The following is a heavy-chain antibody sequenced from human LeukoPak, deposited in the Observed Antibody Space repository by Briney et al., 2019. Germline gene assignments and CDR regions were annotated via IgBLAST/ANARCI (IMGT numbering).Heavy chain of an antibody. D-gene: IGHD3-9*01. CDR2: ISRSSLYM. V-gene: IGHV3-21*06. CDR3: AKDMYDILTGYDIGRDNWFDP. CDR1: GFTFSSYE. Sequence: PGGSLRLSCAASGFTFSSYEMNWVRQAPGKGLEWVASISRSSLYMNYADSVKDRFTIFRDNAKNSLFLQMNSLSAEDTAVYYCAKDMYDILTGYDIGRDNWFDPWGQGTLVSVSS. J-gene: IGHJ5*02.